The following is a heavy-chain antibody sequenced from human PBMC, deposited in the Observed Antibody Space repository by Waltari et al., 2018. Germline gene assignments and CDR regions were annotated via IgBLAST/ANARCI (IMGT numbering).Heavy chain of an antibody. CDR2: IKEEWRLY. D-gene: IGHD3-10*01. CDR1: GFTFNKYW. Sequence: EAQLVESGGGLVHPGGSLRLSCAAYGFTFNKYWMTWVRQAPGKGLEWLANIKEEWRLYYYLDSVRGRFTISRDNPKNSLYLQMNNLRAEDAAVYYCTRDLSPESDGSYYDAFDIWGQGTRVFVSS. J-gene: IGHJ3*02. CDR3: TRDLSPESDGSYYDAFDI. V-gene: IGHV3-7*01.